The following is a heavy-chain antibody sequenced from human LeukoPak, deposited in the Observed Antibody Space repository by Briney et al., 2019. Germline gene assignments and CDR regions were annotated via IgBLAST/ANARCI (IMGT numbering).Heavy chain of an antibody. CDR3: ARDRFEYSSSAGSVSGY. D-gene: IGHD6-6*01. V-gene: IGHV1-18*01. CDR2: IGAYNGNT. Sequence: TSVKVSCKASGYTFTSYGISWVRQAPGQGREWMGWIGAYNGNTNYAQKLQGRVTMTTDTSTSTAYMELRSLRSDDTAVYYCARDRFEYSSSAGSVSGYWGQGTLVTVSS. J-gene: IGHJ4*02. CDR1: GYTFTSYG.